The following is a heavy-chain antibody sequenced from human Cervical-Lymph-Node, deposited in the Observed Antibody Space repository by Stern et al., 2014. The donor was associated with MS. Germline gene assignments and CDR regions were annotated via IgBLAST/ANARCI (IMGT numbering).Heavy chain of an antibody. D-gene: IGHD2-21*01. Sequence: QVQLVQSGSELKKPGASVKVSCKASGYTFTSYAMNWVRQGHGQGLEWMGWIHINTGNPTYAQCFTGRFVFSLDTSVSTAYLQISSLKAEDTAVYYCARTGLPFLSWFDPWGQGTLVTVSS. CDR1: GYTFTSYA. V-gene: IGHV7-4-1*02. J-gene: IGHJ5*02. CDR2: IHINTGNP. CDR3: ARTGLPFLSWFDP.